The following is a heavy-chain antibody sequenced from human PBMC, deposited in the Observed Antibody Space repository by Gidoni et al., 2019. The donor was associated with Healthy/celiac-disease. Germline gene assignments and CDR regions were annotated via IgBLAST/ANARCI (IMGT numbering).Heavy chain of an antibody. CDR3: AREERFLEWLCPADYYYYGMDV. J-gene: IGHJ6*02. Sequence: QVQLLQPGAEVQKPGASVKVSCTASGYTFTGYYLHWVRQAPGQGLEWMGWINPNSGGTNYAQKFQGRVTMTRDTSISTAYVELSMLRSDDTAVYYCAREERFLEWLCPADYYYYGMDVWGQGTTVTVSS. D-gene: IGHD3-3*01. CDR1: GYTFTGYY. V-gene: IGHV1-2*02. CDR2: INPNSGGT.